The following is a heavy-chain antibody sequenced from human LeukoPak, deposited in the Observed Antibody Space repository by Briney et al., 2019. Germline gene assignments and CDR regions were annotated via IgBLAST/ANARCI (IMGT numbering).Heavy chain of an antibody. V-gene: IGHV4-34*01. CDR2: INHSGST. CDR1: GGSFSGYY. D-gene: IGHD3-3*01. J-gene: IGHJ4*02. CDR3: ARSGRRYYDFWSGYPHKGSLDY. Sequence: SETLSLTCAVYGGSFSGYYWSWIRQPPGKGLEWIGEINHSGSTNYNPSLKSRVTISVDTSKNQFSLKLSSVTAADTAVYYCARSGRRYYDFWSGYPHKGSLDYWGQGTLVTVSS.